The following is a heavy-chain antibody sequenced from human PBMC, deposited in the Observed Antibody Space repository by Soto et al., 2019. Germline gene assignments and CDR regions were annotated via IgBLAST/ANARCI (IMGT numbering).Heavy chain of an antibody. CDR3: ARDLYYYGSGSYYNGYYYYYGMDV. D-gene: IGHD3-10*01. CDR1: GFTFSSYG. Sequence: GGSLRLSCAASGFTFSSYGMHWVRQAPGKGLEWVAVIWYDGSNKYYADSVKGRFTISRDNSKNTLYLQMNSLRAEDTAVYYCARDLYYYGSGSYYNGYYYYYGMDVWGQGTTVTVSS. J-gene: IGHJ6*02. CDR2: IWYDGSNK. V-gene: IGHV3-33*01.